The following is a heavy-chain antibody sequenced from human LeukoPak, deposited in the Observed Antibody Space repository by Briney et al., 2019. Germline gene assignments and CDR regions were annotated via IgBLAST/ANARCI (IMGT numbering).Heavy chain of an antibody. V-gene: IGHV3-23*01. CDR2: ISGSGGST. D-gene: IGHD1-26*01. Sequence: PGGSQRLSCAASGFTFSSYAMSWVRQAPGKGLEWVSAISGSGGSTYYADSVKGRFTISRDNSKNTLYLQMNSLRAEDTAVCYCAKDPRRWELGDYWGQGTLVTVSS. CDR1: GFTFSSYA. J-gene: IGHJ4*02. CDR3: AKDPRRWELGDY.